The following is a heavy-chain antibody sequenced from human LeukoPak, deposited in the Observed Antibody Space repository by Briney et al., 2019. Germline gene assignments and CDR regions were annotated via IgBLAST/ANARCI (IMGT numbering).Heavy chain of an antibody. V-gene: IGHV1-46*01. CDR2: INPSGGST. Sequence: ASVKVSCKASGYTFTSYYMHWVRQAPGQGLEWMGIINPSGGSTSYAQKFQGRVTMTRDTSTSTVYMELSSLRSEDTAVYYCARDRATTVVTPFYSARAPSGGDYFDYWGQGTLVTVSS. CDR1: GYTFTSYY. CDR3: ARDRATTVVTPFYSARAPSGGDYFDY. J-gene: IGHJ4*02. D-gene: IGHD4-23*01.